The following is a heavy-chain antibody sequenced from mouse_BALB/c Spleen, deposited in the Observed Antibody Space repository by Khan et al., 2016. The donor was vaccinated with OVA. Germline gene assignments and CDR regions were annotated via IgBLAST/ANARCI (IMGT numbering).Heavy chain of an antibody. D-gene: IGHD1-1*01. Sequence: EVQLQESGPGLVKPSQSLSLTCTVTGYSIASDYAWNWIRQFPGNKLEWMGFISYSGNTNYNPSLKSRISITRDTSKNPFFLQLNSVTTEDTATYCCGRVYGGDFDYWGQGTTLTVSS. CDR3: GRVYGGDFDY. J-gene: IGHJ2*01. CDR2: ISYSGNT. CDR1: GYSIASDYA. V-gene: IGHV3-2*02.